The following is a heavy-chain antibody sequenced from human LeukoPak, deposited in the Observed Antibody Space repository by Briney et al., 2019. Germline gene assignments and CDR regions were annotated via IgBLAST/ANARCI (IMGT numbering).Heavy chain of an antibody. CDR1: GGTFSSYA. Sequence: GASVKVSCKASGGTFSSYAISWVRQAPGQGLGWMGGIIPICGTANYAQKFQGRVTITTDESTSTAYMELSSLSSEDTAVYYCARGDSSGYYRLAEHYYYYMDVWGKGTTVTVSS. CDR3: ARGDSSGYYRLAEHYYYYMDV. D-gene: IGHD3-22*01. CDR2: IIPICGTA. V-gene: IGHV1-69*05. J-gene: IGHJ6*03.